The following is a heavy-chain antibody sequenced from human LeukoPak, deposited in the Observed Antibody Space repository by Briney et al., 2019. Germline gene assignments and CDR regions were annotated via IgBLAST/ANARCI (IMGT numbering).Heavy chain of an antibody. CDR2: ISASGDNT. CDR3: ARNYGDSYYYYYMDV. CDR1: GFTFSSSG. J-gene: IGHJ6*03. V-gene: IGHV3-23*01. Sequence: PGGSLRLSCAASGFTFSSSGMSWVRQAPGKGLEWVSTISASGDNTYYADSVKGRFTISRDNSKNTLYLQMNSLRAEDTAVYYCARNYGDSYYYYYMDVWGKGTTVTISS. D-gene: IGHD4-17*01.